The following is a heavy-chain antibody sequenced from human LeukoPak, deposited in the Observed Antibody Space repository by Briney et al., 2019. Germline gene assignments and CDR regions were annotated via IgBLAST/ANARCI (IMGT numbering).Heavy chain of an antibody. CDR3: ARDPGGRLGDLVRLRDY. V-gene: IGHV1-46*01. CDR1: GYTFTSYY. Sequence: ASVKVSCKASGYTFTSYYMHWVRQAPGQGLEWMGIINPSGGSTSYAQKFQGRVTMTRDTSTSTVYMDLRSLRSDDTAVYYCARDPGGRLGDLVRLRDYWGQGTLVTVSS. J-gene: IGHJ4*02. CDR2: INPSGGST. D-gene: IGHD3-16*01.